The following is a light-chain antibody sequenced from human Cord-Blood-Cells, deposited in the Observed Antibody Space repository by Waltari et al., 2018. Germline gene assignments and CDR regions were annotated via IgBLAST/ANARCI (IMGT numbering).Light chain of an antibody. CDR1: SSDVGGYNY. V-gene: IGLV2-14*01. Sequence: QSALTQPASVSGSPGQSITISCTGTSSDVGGYNYVSWYQQHPGKAPKLMIYEVSNRLSGVSNRCSGSKSGNTASLTISGLQAEDVADYYCSSYTSSSTYVFGTWTKDTVV. J-gene: IGLJ1*01. CDR2: EVS. CDR3: SSYTSSSTYV.